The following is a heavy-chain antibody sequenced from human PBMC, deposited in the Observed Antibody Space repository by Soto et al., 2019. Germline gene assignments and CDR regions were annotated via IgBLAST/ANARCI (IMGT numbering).Heavy chain of an antibody. CDR3: ARQKAVDAPHY. D-gene: IGHD6-19*01. Sequence: QLQLQESGPGLVKPSETLSLTCTVSGGSISSSSYYWGWIRQPPGKGLEWIGSIYYSGSTYYNPSLKSRVTISVDTSKNQFSLKLSSVTAAYTAVYYCARQKAVDAPHYWGQGTLVTVSS. J-gene: IGHJ4*02. CDR1: GGSISSSSYY. V-gene: IGHV4-39*01. CDR2: IYYSGST.